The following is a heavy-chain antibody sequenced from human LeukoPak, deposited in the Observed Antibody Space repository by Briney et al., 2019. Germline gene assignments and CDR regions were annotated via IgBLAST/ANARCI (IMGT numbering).Heavy chain of an antibody. J-gene: IGHJ4*02. D-gene: IGHD5-18*01. Sequence: GGSLRLSCAASGFTFSSYAMSWVRQAPGKGLEWVSAISASGSGTYYAGSVKGRFTISRDNSKNTLYLQMNSLRADDTAVYYCAKRPGGYSYLDYWGQGTLVTVSS. CDR3: AKRPGGYSYLDY. CDR1: GFTFSSYA. CDR2: ISASGSGT. V-gene: IGHV3-23*01.